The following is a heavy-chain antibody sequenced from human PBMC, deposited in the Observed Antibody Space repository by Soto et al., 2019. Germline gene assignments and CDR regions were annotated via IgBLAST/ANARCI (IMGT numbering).Heavy chain of an antibody. J-gene: IGHJ3*02. V-gene: IGHV3-30-3*01. CDR2: ISYDGSNK. CDR1: GFTFSSYA. D-gene: IGHD3-10*01. CDR3: ARDSGNSCDI. Sequence: QVQLVESGGGVVQPGRSLRLSCAASGFTFSSYAMHWVRQAPGKGLEWVAVISYDGSNKYYADSVKGRFTISRDNSKNTLYLQMNSLRAEDTAVYYCARDSGNSCDIWGQGTMVTVSS.